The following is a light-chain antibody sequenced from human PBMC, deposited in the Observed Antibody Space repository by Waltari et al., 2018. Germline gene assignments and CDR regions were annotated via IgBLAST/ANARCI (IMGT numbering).Light chain of an antibody. V-gene: IGKV4-1*01. CDR1: QSVFYSPTNKNY. J-gene: IGKJ3*01. CDR3: QQYYSSPPVT. CDR2: WAS. Sequence: DFVMTQSPDSLAVSLGERATINCRSSQSVFYSPTNKNYLAWYHQKPGQPLKLLIYWASTRQSGVPDRFSGSGSGTDFTLTITNLQAEDVAVYYCQQYYSSPPVTFGTGTKVEIK.